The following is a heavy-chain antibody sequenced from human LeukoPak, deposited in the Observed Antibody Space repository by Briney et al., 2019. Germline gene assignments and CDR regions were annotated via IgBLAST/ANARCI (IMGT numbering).Heavy chain of an antibody. J-gene: IGHJ4*02. D-gene: IGHD5-12*01. Sequence: GGSLRLSCAASGFTFSNYALHWVRQAPGKGLEWVAVISYEGGSKYYADSVKGRFTISRDNSKKTLYLQMNSLRAEDTAVYYCARDERQYSGYDSLGYWGQGTLVSVSS. CDR2: ISYEGGSK. CDR1: GFTFSNYA. V-gene: IGHV3-30-3*01. CDR3: ARDERQYSGYDSLGY.